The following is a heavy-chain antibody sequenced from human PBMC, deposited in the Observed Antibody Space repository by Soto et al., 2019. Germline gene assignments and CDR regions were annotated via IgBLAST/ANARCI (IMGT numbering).Heavy chain of an antibody. D-gene: IGHD3-22*01. V-gene: IGHV1-18*01. J-gene: IGHJ2*01. CDR3: ARGLSGYYDSCGYYADYWYFDL. CDR1: GYTFTSYG. CDR2: ISAYNGNT. Sequence: ASVKVSCKASGYTFTSYGISWVRQAPGQGLEWMGWISAYNGNTNYAQKLQGRVTMTTDTSTSTAYMDLRSLRSDDTAVYCCARGLSGYYDSCGYYADYWYFDLWGRGTLVTVSS.